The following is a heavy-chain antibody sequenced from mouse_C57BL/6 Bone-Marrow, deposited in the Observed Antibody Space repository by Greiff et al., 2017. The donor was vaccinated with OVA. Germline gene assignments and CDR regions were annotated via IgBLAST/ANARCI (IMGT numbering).Heavy chain of an antibody. J-gene: IGHJ3*01. Sequence: QVQLKQSGAELVKPGASVKISCKASGYAFSSYWMNWVKQRPGKGLEWIGQIYPGDGDTNYNGKFKGKATLTADKSSSTAYMQLSSLTSEDSAVYFGARRGYYGSSAWFAYWGQGTLVTVSA. CDR2: IYPGDGDT. V-gene: IGHV1-80*01. D-gene: IGHD1-1*01. CDR1: GYAFSSYW. CDR3: ARRGYYGSSAWFAY.